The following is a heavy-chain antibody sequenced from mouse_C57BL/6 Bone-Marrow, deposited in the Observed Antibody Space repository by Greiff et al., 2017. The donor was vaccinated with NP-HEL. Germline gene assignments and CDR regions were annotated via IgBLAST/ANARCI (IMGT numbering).Heavy chain of an antibody. CDR3: ARSGDGYDRVSFAY. J-gene: IGHJ3*01. D-gene: IGHD2-2*01. CDR2: IYPGSGNT. V-gene: IGHV1-76*01. Sequence: VQLQQSGAELVRPGASVKLSCKASGYTFTDYYINWVKQRPGQGLEWIARIYPGSGNTYYNEKFKGKATLTAEKSSSTAYMQLSSLTSEDSAVYFCARSGDGYDRVSFAYWGQGTLVTVSA. CDR1: GYTFTDYY.